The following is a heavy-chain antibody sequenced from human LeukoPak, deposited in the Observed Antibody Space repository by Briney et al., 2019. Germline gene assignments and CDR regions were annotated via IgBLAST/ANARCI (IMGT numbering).Heavy chain of an antibody. Sequence: GGSLTLSCAASGFTFSTYGMNWVRQAPDKGLEGGSSISYTSSYIYYADSVKGRFTSSRDNAQKSPYLQMNSLRAEDTAVHYCARVGYSSGWYFDYWGQGTLVTVSS. V-gene: IGHV3-21*01. CDR1: GFTFSTYG. CDR2: ISYTSSYI. J-gene: IGHJ4*02. CDR3: ARVGYSSGWYFDY. D-gene: IGHD6-19*01.